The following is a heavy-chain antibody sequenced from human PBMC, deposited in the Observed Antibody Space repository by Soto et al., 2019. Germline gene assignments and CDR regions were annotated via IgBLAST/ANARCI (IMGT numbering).Heavy chain of an antibody. Sequence: GGSLRLSCAASGFNFTGYNMNWVRQAPGKGLEWVSSISSGSSYIYYADSVKGRFTVSRDNANNSLYLQMNTLRAEDTALYYCARRRAAAGTLTFDYWGQGTRVTVSS. D-gene: IGHD6-13*01. J-gene: IGHJ4*02. CDR3: ARRRAAAGTLTFDY. V-gene: IGHV3-21*01. CDR2: ISSGSSYI. CDR1: GFNFTGYN.